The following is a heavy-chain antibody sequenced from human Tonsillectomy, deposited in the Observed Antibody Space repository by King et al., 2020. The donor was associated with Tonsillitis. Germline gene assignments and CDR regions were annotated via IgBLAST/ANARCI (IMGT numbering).Heavy chain of an antibody. CDR2: ISTYNGET. CDR1: GYTFTTYG. J-gene: IGHJ2*01. Sequence: QLVQSGPEVRKPGASVKVSCKASGYTFTTYGINWVRQAPGQGLECMGWISTYNGETDYAQKFQGRVTLTTNTSTGTVYMELKSLRFDDTAVYYCARGHEDWFFDLWGRGTLVTVSS. CDR3: ARGHEDWFFDL. V-gene: IGHV1-18*01.